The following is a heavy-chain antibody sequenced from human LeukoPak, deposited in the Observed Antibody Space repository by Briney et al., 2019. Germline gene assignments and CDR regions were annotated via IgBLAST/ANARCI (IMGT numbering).Heavy chain of an antibody. CDR2: ISGSGGST. V-gene: IGHV3-23*01. Sequence: PGGSLRLSCEASGLTFSNYAMSWVRQAPGKGLEWVSAISGSGGSTYYADSVQGRFTISRDNSKNTLYLQMNSLRDEDTAVYYCARETYSGYDYEADFDYWGQGTLVTVSS. CDR1: GLTFSNYA. J-gene: IGHJ4*02. CDR3: ARETYSGYDYEADFDY. D-gene: IGHD5-12*01.